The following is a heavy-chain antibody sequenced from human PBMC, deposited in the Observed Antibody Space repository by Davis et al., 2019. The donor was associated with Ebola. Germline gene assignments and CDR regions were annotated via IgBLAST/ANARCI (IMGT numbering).Heavy chain of an antibody. CDR1: GCSFSGYY. CDR2: INHSGST. CDR3: ARGRRYYDRRWFDP. V-gene: IGHV4-34*01. Sequence: MPSETLSLTCAVYGCSFSGYYWSWIRQPPGKVLEWIGEINHSGSTNYNPSLKSRFTISVDTSKNQFSLKLSSVTAADTAVYYCARGRRYYDRRWFDPWGQGTLVTVSS. D-gene: IGHD3-22*01. J-gene: IGHJ5*02.